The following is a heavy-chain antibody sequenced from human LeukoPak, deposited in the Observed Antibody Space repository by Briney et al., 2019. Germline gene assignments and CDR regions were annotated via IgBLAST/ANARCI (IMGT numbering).Heavy chain of an antibody. J-gene: IGHJ3*02. CDR3: ARDGAVTVTYDAFDI. V-gene: IGHV1-18*01. Sequence: ASVKVSCKASGYTFTSYGISWVRQAPGQGLEWMGWISAYNGSTNYAQKLQGRVTMTTDTSTSTAYMELRSLRSDDTAVYYCARDGAVTVTYDAFDIWGQGTMVTVSS. CDR2: ISAYNGST. CDR1: GYTFTSYG. D-gene: IGHD2/OR15-2a*01.